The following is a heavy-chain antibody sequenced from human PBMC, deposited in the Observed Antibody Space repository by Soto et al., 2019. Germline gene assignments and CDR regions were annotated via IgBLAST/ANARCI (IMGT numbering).Heavy chain of an antibody. CDR1: GASVSSKSAA. CDR2: TYYRSKWYN. CDR3: GTFLSTTTPDV. Sequence: PEQTLSLTCAISGASVSSKSAAWNWIGQSPSRGLEWLGRTYYRSKWYNDYAVSVKSRITINPDTSKNQFSLQLKSVTPEDTAVYYGGTFLSTTTPDVWGQGTTVTV. V-gene: IGHV6-1*01. J-gene: IGHJ6*02. D-gene: IGHD2-2*01.